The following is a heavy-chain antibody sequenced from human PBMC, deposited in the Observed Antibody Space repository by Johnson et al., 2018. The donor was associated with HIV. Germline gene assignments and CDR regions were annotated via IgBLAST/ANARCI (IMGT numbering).Heavy chain of an antibody. CDR3: ARARVIAGAFDI. CDR2: ISYDGSNK. CDR1: GFTFSSYG. J-gene: IGHJ3*02. V-gene: IGHV3-30*03. D-gene: IGHD2-21*01. Sequence: QVQLVESGGGVVQPGRSLRLSCAASGFTFSSYGMHWVRQAPGKGLEWVAVISYDGSNKYYADSVKCRFTISRDNSKNTLYLQMHSRRAEDTAVYYCARARVIAGAFDIWGQGTMVTVSS.